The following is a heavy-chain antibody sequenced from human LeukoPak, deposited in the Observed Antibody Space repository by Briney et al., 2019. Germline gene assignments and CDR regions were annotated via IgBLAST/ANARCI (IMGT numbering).Heavy chain of an antibody. CDR3: ARGGAAYCSGGSCYPFKY. V-gene: IGHV4-34*01. CDR1: GGSFSGYY. Sequence: SETLSLTCAVYGGSFSGYYWSWIRRPPGKGLEWIGEINHSGSTNYNPSLKSRVTIPVDTSKNQFSLKLSSVTAADTAVYYCARGGAAYCSGGSCYPFKYWGQGTLVTVSS. J-gene: IGHJ4*02. D-gene: IGHD2-15*01. CDR2: INHSGST.